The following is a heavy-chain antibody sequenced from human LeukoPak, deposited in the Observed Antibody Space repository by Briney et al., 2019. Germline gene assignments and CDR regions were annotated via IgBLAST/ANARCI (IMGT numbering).Heavy chain of an antibody. CDR1: GFTFTSYG. Sequence: GRSLRLSCAASGFTFTSYGMHWVRQAPGKGLEWVTFISYDGSNKYYADSVKGRFTISRDNSKNTLYLQMNSLRAEDTAVYYCAKDRGGYYDIPAYWGQGTLVTVSS. CDR3: AKDRGGYYDIPAY. CDR2: ISYDGSNK. J-gene: IGHJ4*02. V-gene: IGHV3-30*18. D-gene: IGHD3-9*01.